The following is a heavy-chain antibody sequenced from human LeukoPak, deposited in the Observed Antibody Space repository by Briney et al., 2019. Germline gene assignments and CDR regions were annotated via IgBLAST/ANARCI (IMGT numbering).Heavy chain of an antibody. D-gene: IGHD3-22*01. Sequence: PSQTLSLTCTVSGGSISSGDYYWSWIRQPPGKGLEWIGYIYYSGSTYYNPSLKSRVTISVDTSKNQFSLKLSSVTAAGTAVYYCARVAYYYDSSGYSPVDYWGQGTLVTVSS. V-gene: IGHV4-30-4*08. CDR2: IYYSGST. CDR3: ARVAYYYDSSGYSPVDY. CDR1: GGSISSGDYY. J-gene: IGHJ4*02.